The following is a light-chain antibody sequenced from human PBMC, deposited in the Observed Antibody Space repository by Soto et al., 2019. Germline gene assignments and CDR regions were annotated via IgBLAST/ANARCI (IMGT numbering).Light chain of an antibody. V-gene: IGKV1-5*01. CDR3: QQYNSYSSLT. CDR1: QSISCW. Sequence: DIQMTQSPSTLSASVGDRVTITCRASQSISCWLAWYQQKPGKAPKLLIYDASSLESGVPSRFSGSGSGTEFTLTISSLQPDDFATYYCQQYNSYSSLTFGGGTQVEIK. CDR2: DAS. J-gene: IGKJ4*01.